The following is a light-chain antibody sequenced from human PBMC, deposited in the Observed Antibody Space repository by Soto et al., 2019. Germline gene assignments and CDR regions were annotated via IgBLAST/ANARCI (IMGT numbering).Light chain of an antibody. Sequence: DIQMTQSPSSLTASVGDRITISCRASQTISNYLNWYQQKPGKAPKVLIYVASSLRSGVPARFSGSGSGTEFTLTISSLQPEDFATYYCQQSYSSPPTFGQGTKVE. CDR1: QTISNY. J-gene: IGKJ1*01. CDR2: VAS. CDR3: QQSYSSPPT. V-gene: IGKV1-39*01.